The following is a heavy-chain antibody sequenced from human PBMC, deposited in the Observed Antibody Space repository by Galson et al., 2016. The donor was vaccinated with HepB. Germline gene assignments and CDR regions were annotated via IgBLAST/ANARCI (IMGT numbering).Heavy chain of an antibody. CDR2: ISAYNGNT. J-gene: IGHJ4*02. V-gene: IGHV1-18*01. D-gene: IGHD3-22*01. CDR3: ARIGYDNSGYFPDF. CDR1: GFTLSHSG. Sequence: SVKVSCKASGFTLSHSGINWVRQAPGQGLEWMGWISAYNGNTNFAQKFQGRVTMTTDTSTNTAYLELRSLRSDDTAVYYCARIGYDNSGYFPDFWGQGTLVTVSS.